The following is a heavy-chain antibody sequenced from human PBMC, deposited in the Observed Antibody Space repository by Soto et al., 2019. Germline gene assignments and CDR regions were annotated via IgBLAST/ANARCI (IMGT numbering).Heavy chain of an antibody. CDR2: IIPILRVA. CDR3: ARDWDCGGGSCFSRVGAFDI. V-gene: IGHV1-69*08. Sequence: VQLVQSGAEVKKPGSSVKIFCKASGGSFSSYTITWVRQAPGQGLEWMGRIIPILRVANYAQECQDRVTITADISTTTAYMELSSLRSDDTAVYYCARDWDCGGGSCFSRVGAFDIWGQGTMVTVSS. CDR1: GGSFSSYT. D-gene: IGHD2-15*01. J-gene: IGHJ3*02.